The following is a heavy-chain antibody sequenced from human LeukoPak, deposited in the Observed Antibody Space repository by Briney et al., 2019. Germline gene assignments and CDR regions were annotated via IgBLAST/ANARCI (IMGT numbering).Heavy chain of an antibody. D-gene: IGHD4-17*01. CDR1: GYTFTSYG. Sequence: GASVKVSCTASGYTFTSYGISWVRQAPGQGLEWMGWISAYNGNTNYAQKLQGRVTMTTDTSTSTAYMELRSLRSDDTAVYYCASWSPRDYVLDYWGQGTLVTVSS. CDR2: ISAYNGNT. CDR3: ASWSPRDYVLDY. J-gene: IGHJ4*02. V-gene: IGHV1-18*01.